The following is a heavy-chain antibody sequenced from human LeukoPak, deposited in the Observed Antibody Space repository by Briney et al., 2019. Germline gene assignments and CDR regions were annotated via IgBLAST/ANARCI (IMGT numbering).Heavy chain of an antibody. CDR2: ISYDGSNK. CDR1: GFTFDDYA. V-gene: IGHV3-30-3*01. D-gene: IGHD5-12*01. J-gene: IGHJ4*02. CDR3: ARGRLLLDY. Sequence: PGGSLRLSCAASGFTFDDYAMHWVRQAPGKGLEWVAVISYDGSNKYYADSVKGRFTISRDNSKNTLYLQMNSLRAEDTAVYYCARGRLLLDYWGQGTLVTVSS.